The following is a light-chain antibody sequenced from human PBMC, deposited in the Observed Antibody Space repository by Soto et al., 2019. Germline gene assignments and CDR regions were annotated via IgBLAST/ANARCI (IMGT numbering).Light chain of an antibody. CDR3: QQLNSYPFT. CDR1: QGISSY. J-gene: IGKJ3*01. Sequence: DIQLTQSPSFLSASVGDRVTITCRASQGISSYLAWYQQRPGKAPNLLIYAASTLQSGVPSRFGGSGSGTEFTLTISSLQPEDFATYYCQQLNSYPFTFGPGNKVDIK. CDR2: AAS. V-gene: IGKV1-9*01.